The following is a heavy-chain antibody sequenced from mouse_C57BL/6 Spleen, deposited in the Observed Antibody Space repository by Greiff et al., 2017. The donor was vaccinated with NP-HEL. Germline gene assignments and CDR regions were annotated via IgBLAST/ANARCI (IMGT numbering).Heavy chain of an antibody. Sequence: EVKVEESGPGLVKPSQSLSLTCSVTGYSITSGYYWNWIRQFPGNKLEWMGYISYDGSNNYNPSLKNRISITRDTSKNQLFLKLNSVTTEDTATYYCARRDYDGFAYWGQGTLVTVSA. CDR2: ISYDGSN. D-gene: IGHD2-3*01. V-gene: IGHV3-6*01. J-gene: IGHJ3*01. CDR3: ARRDYDGFAY. CDR1: GYSITSGYY.